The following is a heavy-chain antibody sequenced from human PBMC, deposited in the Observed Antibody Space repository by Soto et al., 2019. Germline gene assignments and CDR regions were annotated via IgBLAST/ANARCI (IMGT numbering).Heavy chain of an antibody. D-gene: IGHD2-8*01. CDR2: IDRTGSYI. CDR1: GFPFSSSS. CDR3: AREGGCINNVCLPDP. V-gene: IGHV3-21*01. Sequence: VSLRLCWAASGFPFSSSSMTWVRQAPGKGLEWVSSIDRTGSYIYYADSVKGRFTISRDIAENSLFLQINSLRAEDTAVYYCAREGGCINNVCLPDPWGQGTLVTVSS. J-gene: IGHJ5*02.